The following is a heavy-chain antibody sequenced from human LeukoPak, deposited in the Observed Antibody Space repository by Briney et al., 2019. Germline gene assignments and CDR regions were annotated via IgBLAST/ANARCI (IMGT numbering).Heavy chain of an antibody. V-gene: IGHV4-34*01. CDR3: ARGAGYCTSTSCPSLDY. CDR1: GGSFSGYY. CDR2: INNSGST. D-gene: IGHD2-2*01. Sequence: SETLSLTCAVYGGSFSGYYWSWIRQPPGKGLEWIGEINNSGSTNHNPSLTSRVTISADTTKKQFSLKLSSVTAADTAVYYCARGAGYCTSTSCPSLDYWGQGTLVTVSS. J-gene: IGHJ4*02.